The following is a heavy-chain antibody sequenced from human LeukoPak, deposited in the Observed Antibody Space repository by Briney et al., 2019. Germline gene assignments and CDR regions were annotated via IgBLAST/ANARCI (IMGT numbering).Heavy chain of an antibody. Sequence: SVKVSFKASGGTFSSYAISWVRQAPGQGLEWMGRIIPIFGTANYAQKFQGRVTITTDESTSTAYMELSSLRSEDTAVYYCARDQGYSSGWSLGYWGQGTLVTVSS. D-gene: IGHD6-19*01. CDR1: GGTFSSYA. CDR2: IIPIFGTA. CDR3: ARDQGYSSGWSLGY. J-gene: IGHJ4*02. V-gene: IGHV1-69*05.